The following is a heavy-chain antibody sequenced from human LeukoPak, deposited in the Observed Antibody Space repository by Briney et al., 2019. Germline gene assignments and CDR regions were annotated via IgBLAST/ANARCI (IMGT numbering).Heavy chain of an antibody. V-gene: IGHV3-21*01. CDR3: ARPGGLGAFDI. CDR2: ISSSSSYI. Sequence: PGGSLRLSCAASGFTFSSYSMNRVRQAPGKGLEWVSSISSSSSYIYYADSVKGRFTISRDNAKNSLYLQMNSLRAEDTAVYYCARPGGLGAFDIWGQGTMVTVSS. D-gene: IGHD3-10*01. CDR1: GFTFSSYS. J-gene: IGHJ3*02.